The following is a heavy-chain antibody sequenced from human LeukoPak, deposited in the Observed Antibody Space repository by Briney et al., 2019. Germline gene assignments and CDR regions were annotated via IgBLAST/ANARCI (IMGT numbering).Heavy chain of an antibody. V-gene: IGHV3-21*01. J-gene: IGHJ4*02. CDR2: ISTSSSYI. CDR1: GFSFSSYT. Sequence: PGGSLRLSCAASGFSFSSYTMNWVCQAPGKGLEWVSSISTSSSYIYYADSVKSRFTISRDNAKNSLYLQMNSLRADDTAVYYCARGGDSRELFGDYWGQGTLVTVSS. CDR3: ARGGDSRELFGDY. D-gene: IGHD3-22*01.